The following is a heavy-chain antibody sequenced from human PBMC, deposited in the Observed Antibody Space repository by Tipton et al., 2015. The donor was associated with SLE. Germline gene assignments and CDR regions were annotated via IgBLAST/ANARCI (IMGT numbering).Heavy chain of an antibody. Sequence: TLSLTCAVYGGSFSGYYWSWIRQPPGKGLEWIGEINHSGSTNYNPSLKSRVSISLNTSVNQFSLNLASVTAADTAVYYCARGEGNGSGLAWGQGILVTVSS. J-gene: IGHJ5*02. CDR1: GGSFSGYY. CDR3: ARGEGNGSGLA. V-gene: IGHV4-34*01. D-gene: IGHD3-10*01. CDR2: INHSGST.